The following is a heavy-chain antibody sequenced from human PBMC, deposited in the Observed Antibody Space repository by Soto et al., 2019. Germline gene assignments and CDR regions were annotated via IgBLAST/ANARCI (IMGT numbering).Heavy chain of an antibody. D-gene: IGHD3-22*01. V-gene: IGHV1-46*01. CDR1: GYTFTSYY. J-gene: IGHJ6*02. CDR3: ARIDSSGYYTYYGMDV. CDR2: INPSGGST. Sequence: EASVKVSCKASGYTFTSYYMHWVRQAPGQGLEWMGIINPSGGSTSYAQKFQGRVTMTRDTSTSTVYMELSSLRSEDTAVYYCARIDSSGYYTYYGMDVWGQGTTVTVSS.